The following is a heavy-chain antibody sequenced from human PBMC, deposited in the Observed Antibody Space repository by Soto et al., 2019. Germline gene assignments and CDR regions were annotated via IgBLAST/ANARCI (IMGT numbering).Heavy chain of an antibody. Sequence: ASVKVSCKASGYTFTSYDINWVRQATGQGLEWMGWMNPNSGNTGYAQKFQGRVTMIRNTSISTAYTELSSLRSEDTAVYYCARVVRSGSYYDAFDIWGQGTMVTVSS. CDR1: GYTFTSYD. J-gene: IGHJ3*02. V-gene: IGHV1-8*01. CDR2: MNPNSGNT. D-gene: IGHD1-26*01. CDR3: ARVVRSGSYYDAFDI.